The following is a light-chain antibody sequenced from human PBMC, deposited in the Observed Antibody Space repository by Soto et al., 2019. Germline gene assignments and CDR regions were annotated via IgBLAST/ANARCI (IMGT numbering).Light chain of an antibody. CDR3: QQYNNWPLT. CDR1: QSVSSN. V-gene: IGKV3-15*01. CDR2: GAS. Sequence: EIVLTQSPGALSLSPGERATLTCRASQSVSSNLAWYQQKPGQAPRLLIYGASARATGLPFRFSGSGSGTEFTLTISSLQSEDLAVYYCQQYNNWPLTFGQGTKVDIK. J-gene: IGKJ1*01.